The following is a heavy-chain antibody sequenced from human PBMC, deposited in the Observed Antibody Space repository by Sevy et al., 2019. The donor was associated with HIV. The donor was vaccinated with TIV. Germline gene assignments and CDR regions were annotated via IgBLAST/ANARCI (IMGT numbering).Heavy chain of an antibody. J-gene: IGHJ6*02. D-gene: IGHD3-10*01. CDR1: GFTFSSYA. Sequence: GESLKISCAASGFTFSSYAMTWVRQAPGKGLEWVSTISSSGGNTFYADSVKGRFTISRDNSKSTLYLQMNSLRAEDTAVYYCAKEGVLWPDFYYYGMDVWGQGTTVTVSS. V-gene: IGHV3-23*01. CDR2: ISSSGGNT. CDR3: AKEGVLWPDFYYYGMDV.